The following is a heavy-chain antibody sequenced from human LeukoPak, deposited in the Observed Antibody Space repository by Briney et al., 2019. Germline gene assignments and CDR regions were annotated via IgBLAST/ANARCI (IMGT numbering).Heavy chain of an antibody. CDR3: ARASIAVAKAFDY. V-gene: IGHV4-34*01. D-gene: IGHD6-19*01. CDR1: GGSFSGYY. J-gene: IGHJ4*02. Sequence: SETLSLTCAVYGGSFSGYYWSWIRQPPGKGLEWIGEINHSGSTNYNPSLKSRVTISVDTSKNQFSLKLSSVTAADAAVYYCARASIAVAKAFDYWGQGTLVTVSS. CDR2: INHSGST.